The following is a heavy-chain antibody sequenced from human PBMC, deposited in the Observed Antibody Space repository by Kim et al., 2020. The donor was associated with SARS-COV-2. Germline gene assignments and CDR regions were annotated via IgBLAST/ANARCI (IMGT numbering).Heavy chain of an antibody. J-gene: IGHJ3*02. D-gene: IGHD6-19*01. CDR1: GGSINSTYY. V-gene: IGHV4-59*08. Sequence: SETLSLTCTVSGGSINSTYYWSWIRQPPGKGLEWIGYIYYSGSTNSNPSLKSRVTISVDTSKNQFSLKLSSVTAADTAVYYCARHPTSPGIAVAGYAFDIWGQGTMVTVSS. CDR3: ARHPTSPGIAVAGYAFDI. CDR2: IYYSGST.